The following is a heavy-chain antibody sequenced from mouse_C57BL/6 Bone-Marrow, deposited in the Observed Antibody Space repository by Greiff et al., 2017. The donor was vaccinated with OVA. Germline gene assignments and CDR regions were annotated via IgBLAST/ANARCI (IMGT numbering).Heavy chain of an antibody. V-gene: IGHV1-15*01. CDR3: TRKGGGYYVGFAY. J-gene: IGHJ3*01. CDR1: GYTFTDYE. D-gene: IGHD2-3*01. CDR2: IDPETGGT. Sequence: QVQLQQSGAELVRPGASVTLSCKASGYTFTDYEMHWVKQTPVHGLEWIGAIDPETGGTAYNQKFKGKAILTADKSSSTAYMELRSLTSEDSAVYYGTRKGGGYYVGFAYWGQGTLVTVSA.